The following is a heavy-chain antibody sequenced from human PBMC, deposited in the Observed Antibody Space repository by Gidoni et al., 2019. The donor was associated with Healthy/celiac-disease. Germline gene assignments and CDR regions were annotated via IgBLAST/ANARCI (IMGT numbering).Heavy chain of an antibody. CDR1: GGSFSGYY. D-gene: IGHD6-6*01. V-gene: IGHV4-34*01. CDR3: ARTRGGGAARPYYYYYGMDV. Sequence: QVQLQQWGAGLLKPSETLSLTCAVYGGSFSGYYWSWIRQPPGKGLEWIGEINHSGSTNYNPSLKSRVTISVDTSKNQFSLKLSSVTAADTAVYYCARTRGGGAARPYYYYYGMDVWGQGTTVTVSS. J-gene: IGHJ6*02. CDR2: INHSGST.